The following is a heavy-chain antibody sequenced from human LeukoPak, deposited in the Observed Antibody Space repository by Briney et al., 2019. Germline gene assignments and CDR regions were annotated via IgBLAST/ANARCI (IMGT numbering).Heavy chain of an antibody. CDR3: AKAAYDCSSTSCYGPGGFDP. D-gene: IGHD2-2*01. CDR1: GFTFSSYG. V-gene: IGHV3-30*18. Sequence: GRSLRLYCAASGFTFSSYGMHWGRQAPGKGLEWVAVISYDGSNKYYADSVKGRFTISRDNSKNTLYLQMNSLRAEDTAVYYCAKAAYDCSSTSCYGPGGFDPWGQGTLVTVSS. CDR2: ISYDGSNK. J-gene: IGHJ5*02.